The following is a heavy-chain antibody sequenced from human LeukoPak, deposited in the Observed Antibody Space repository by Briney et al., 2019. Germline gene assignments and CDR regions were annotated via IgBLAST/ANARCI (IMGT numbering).Heavy chain of an antibody. CDR2: IYYSGST. CDR3: ARVLVVIAIRWFAP. V-gene: IGHV4-39*01. D-gene: IGHD2-21*01. Sequence: PSETLSLTCTVSGGSISSSSYYWGWIRQPPGKGLEWIGSIYYSGSTYYNPSLTSRVTISVDTSKNQFSLKLSSVTAADTAVYYCARVLVVIAIRWFAPWGQGTLVTVSS. CDR1: GGSISSSSYY. J-gene: IGHJ5*02.